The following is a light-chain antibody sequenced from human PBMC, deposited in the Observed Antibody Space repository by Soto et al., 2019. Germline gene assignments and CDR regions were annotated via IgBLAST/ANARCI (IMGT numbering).Light chain of an antibody. CDR1: SSEVDGNNY. Sequence: QSVLTQPASVSGSPGQSITISCTGTSSEVDGNNYVSCYQQHPGKAPKLMIYDVSNRPSGVSNRFSGSKSGNTASLTISGLQAEDEADYYCSSYTSSSTLGYVFGTGTKVTVL. CDR2: DVS. CDR3: SSYTSSSTLGYV. J-gene: IGLJ1*01. V-gene: IGLV2-14*01.